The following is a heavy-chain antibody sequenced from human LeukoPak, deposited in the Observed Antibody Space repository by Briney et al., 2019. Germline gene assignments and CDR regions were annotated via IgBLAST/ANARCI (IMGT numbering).Heavy chain of an antibody. CDR3: ARGGSSWYAVWFDP. Sequence: PGGSLRLSCAASGFTFSSYAMSGVRQAPGKGLEWVSSLSGSGGSTYYADSVKGRFTISRDNAKNTLYLQINSLRAEDTAIYYCARGGSSWYAVWFDPWGQGTLVTVSS. J-gene: IGHJ5*02. V-gene: IGHV3-23*01. D-gene: IGHD6-13*01. CDR2: LSGSGGST. CDR1: GFTFSSYA.